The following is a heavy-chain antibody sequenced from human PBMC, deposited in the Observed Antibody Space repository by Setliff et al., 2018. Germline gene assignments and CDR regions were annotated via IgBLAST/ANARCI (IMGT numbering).Heavy chain of an antibody. CDR1: GFSFSTYA. Sequence: GGSLRLSCTASGFSFSTYAMSWVRQAPGKGLQWVSDISNGGGATYYVDSVKGRFTISRDNSKNTLYLQMNSLRAEDTAIYSCAKFSSVPGSRFFDYWGQGALVTVSS. D-gene: IGHD2-2*01. CDR2: ISNGGGAT. CDR3: AKFSSVPGSRFFDY. V-gene: IGHV3-23*01. J-gene: IGHJ4*02.